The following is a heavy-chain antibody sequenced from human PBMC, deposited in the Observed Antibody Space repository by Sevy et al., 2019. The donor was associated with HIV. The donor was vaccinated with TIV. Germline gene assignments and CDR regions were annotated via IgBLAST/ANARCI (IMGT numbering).Heavy chain of an antibody. CDR2: FDPEDGET. Sequence: ASVKVSCKVSGYTLTKLGMHWVRQAPGKGLEWMGSFDPEDGETIYAQKFQGRLTMTEDTSTDTAYMDLSSMRSEDTAVYFCATTKDYYESSGSPFDYWGQGTVVTVSS. J-gene: IGHJ4*02. CDR3: ATTKDYYESSGSPFDY. V-gene: IGHV1-24*01. D-gene: IGHD3-22*01. CDR1: GYTLTKLG.